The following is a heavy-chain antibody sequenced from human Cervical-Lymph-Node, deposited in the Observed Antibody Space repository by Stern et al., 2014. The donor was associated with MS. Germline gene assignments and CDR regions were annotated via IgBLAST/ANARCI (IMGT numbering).Heavy chain of an antibody. CDR2: IWYDGSNK. J-gene: IGHJ6*02. CDR1: GFTFSSYG. Sequence: QVQLVQSGGGVVQPGRSLRLSCAASGFTFSSYGMHWVRQAPGKGLEWVAVIWYDGSNKYYADSVKGRFTISRDNSKNTLYMPMDSRRAEDTAVYYCARSSSPSPYYYYGMDVWGQGTTVTVSS. CDR3: ARSSSPSPYYYYGMDV. D-gene: IGHD6-13*01. V-gene: IGHV3-33*01.